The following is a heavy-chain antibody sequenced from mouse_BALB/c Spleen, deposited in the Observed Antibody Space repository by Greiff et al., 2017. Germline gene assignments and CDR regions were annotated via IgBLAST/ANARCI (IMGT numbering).Heavy chain of an antibody. D-gene: IGHD2-4*01. CDR1: GYSITSGYY. V-gene: IGHV3-6*02. J-gene: IGHJ3*01. Sequence: VQLQQSGAGLVKPSQSLSLTCSVTGYSITSGYYWNWIRQFPGNKLEWMGYISYDGSNNYNPSLKNRISITRDTSKNQFFLKLNSVTTEDTATYYCARGVYYDYDWFAYWGQGTLVTVSA. CDR3: ARGVYYDYDWFAY. CDR2: ISYDGSN.